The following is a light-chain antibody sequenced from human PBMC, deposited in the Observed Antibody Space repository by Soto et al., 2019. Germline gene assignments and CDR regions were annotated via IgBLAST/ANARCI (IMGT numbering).Light chain of an antibody. Sequence: DLQMTQSPSSLSASVGDRVTITCRASHSISNYLSWYQQKPGKAPKLLIYAASSLQSGVPSRFSGSGSGTDFTLTIGSLQPEDFATYYCQQSYNILPFTFGPGTKVDIK. J-gene: IGKJ3*01. CDR3: QQSYNILPFT. CDR2: AAS. CDR1: HSISNY. V-gene: IGKV1-39*01.